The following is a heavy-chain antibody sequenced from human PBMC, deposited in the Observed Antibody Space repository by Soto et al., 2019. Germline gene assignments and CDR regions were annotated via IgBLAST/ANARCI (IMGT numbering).Heavy chain of an antibody. J-gene: IGHJ5*02. D-gene: IGHD6-13*01. CDR2: IYTSGST. CDR1: GGSISSYY. V-gene: IGHV4-4*07. CDR3: ARTIAAAVHREWFDP. Sequence: LALTCTVSGGSISSYYWSWIRQPAGKGLEWIGRIYTSGSTNYNPSLKSRVTMSVDTSKNQFSLKLSSVTAADTAVYYCARTIAAAVHREWFDPGGQGTLVTVSS.